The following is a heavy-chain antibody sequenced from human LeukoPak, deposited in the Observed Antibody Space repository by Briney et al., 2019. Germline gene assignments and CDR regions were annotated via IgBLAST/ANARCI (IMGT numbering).Heavy chain of an antibody. J-gene: IGHJ4*02. CDR3: ARDKILTGYPLYHFDY. Sequence: ASVKVSCKASGGTFSSYAIGWVRQAPGQGLEWMGGIIPIFGTANYAQKFQGRVTITADESTSTAYMELSSLRSEDTAVYYCARDKILTGYPLYHFDYWGQGTLVTVSS. D-gene: IGHD3-9*01. CDR2: IIPIFGTA. CDR1: GGTFSSYA. V-gene: IGHV1-69*01.